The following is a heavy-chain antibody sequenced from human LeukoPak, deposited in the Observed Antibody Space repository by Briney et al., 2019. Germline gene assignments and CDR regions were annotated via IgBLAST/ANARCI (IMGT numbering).Heavy chain of an antibody. J-gene: IGHJ4*02. Sequence: ASVKVSCKASGYTFTSCDINWVRQATGQGLEWMGWMNPNSGNTGDGQSFQGRITMTRDISIGTDYMELSNLTSEDTAIYYCTRGSSGRRDNWGQGTLVTVSA. CDR2: MNPNSGNT. D-gene: IGHD6-19*01. V-gene: IGHV1-8*01. CDR1: GYTFTSCD. CDR3: TRGSSGRRDN.